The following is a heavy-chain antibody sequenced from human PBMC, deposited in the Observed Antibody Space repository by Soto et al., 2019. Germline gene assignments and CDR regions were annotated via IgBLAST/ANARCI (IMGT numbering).Heavy chain of an antibody. CDR3: ASNTRYDPPDY. CDR1: GFTFSSYA. CDR2: ISVSGGST. V-gene: IGHV3-23*01. J-gene: IGHJ4*02. Sequence: EVQLLESGGGLVQPGGSLRLSCAASGFTFSSYAMSWVRQAPGKGLAWVSGISVSGGSTYYADSVKGRFTISRDNYKNTQYLQMNSLRAEDTAVYYCASNTRYDPPDYWGQGTLVTVSS. D-gene: IGHD3-16*01.